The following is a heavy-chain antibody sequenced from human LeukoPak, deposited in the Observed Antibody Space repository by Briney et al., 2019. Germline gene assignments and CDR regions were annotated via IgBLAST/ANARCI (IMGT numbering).Heavy chain of an antibody. CDR2: ISSDGSIT. V-gene: IGHV3-74*01. CDR1: GFTFSTYW. D-gene: IGHD7-27*01. Sequence: PGGSLRLSCAASGFTFSTYWMHWVRQAPGKGLVWVSRISSDGSITGYADSVKGRFTISRDNAKNTLYLQMNSLRAEDTAVYYCARDPPTGDDPPGDWGQGTVVTVSS. CDR3: ARDPPTGDDPPGD. J-gene: IGHJ4*02.